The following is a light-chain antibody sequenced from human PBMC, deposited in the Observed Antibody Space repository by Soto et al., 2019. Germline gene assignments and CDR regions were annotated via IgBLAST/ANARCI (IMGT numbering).Light chain of an antibody. Sequence: DIQMTQFPSTLSASVGDRVTITCRASQSISSWLAWYQQKPGKAPKLLIYKASSLESGVPSRFSGSGSWTEFTLTFSSLQPDDFATDDGQQYNGTFGPGTKVDIK. CDR1: QSISSW. CDR3: QQYNGT. J-gene: IGKJ3*01. CDR2: KAS. V-gene: IGKV1-5*03.